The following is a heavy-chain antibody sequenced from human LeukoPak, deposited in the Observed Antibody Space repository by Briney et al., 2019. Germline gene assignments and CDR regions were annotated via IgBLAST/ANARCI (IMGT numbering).Heavy chain of an antibody. D-gene: IGHD2-15*01. CDR2: ISSSSSYI. CDR1: GFTFSSYS. Sequence: GGSLRLSCAASGFTFSSYSMNWVRQAPGKGLEWVSSISSSSSYIYYADSVKGRFTISRDNAKNSLYLQMNSLRAEDTAVYYCARDRVAATIGQFDYWGQGTLVTVSS. V-gene: IGHV3-21*01. J-gene: IGHJ4*02. CDR3: ARDRVAATIGQFDY.